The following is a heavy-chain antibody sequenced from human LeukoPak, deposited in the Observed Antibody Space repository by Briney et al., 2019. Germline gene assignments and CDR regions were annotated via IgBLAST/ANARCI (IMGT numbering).Heavy chain of an antibody. CDR2: INAGNGDDT. D-gene: IGHD6-13*01. CDR1: GYAFPHYG. J-gene: IGHJ4*02. CDR3: ARPGSNWSCDS. Sequence: ASVKVPCKASGYAFPHYGVQWVRQAPGQTLEWMGWINAGNGDDTKYSQKFQARLTMTTDTSATTVYMELNSLRSEDTAVYYCARPGSNWSCDSWGQGTLVTVSS. V-gene: IGHV1-3*01.